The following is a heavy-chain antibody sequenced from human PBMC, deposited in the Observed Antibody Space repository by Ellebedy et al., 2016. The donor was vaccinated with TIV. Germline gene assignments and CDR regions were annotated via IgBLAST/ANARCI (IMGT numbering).Heavy chain of an antibody. CDR2: INHSGST. Sequence: MPSETLSLTCAVYGGSFSGYYWSWIRQPPGKGLEWIGEINHSGSTNYNPSLKSRVTISVDTSKNQFSLKLSSVTAADTAVYYCARLRYGSSYRRALWWFDPWGQGTLVTVSS. D-gene: IGHD6-13*01. CDR1: GGSFSGYY. J-gene: IGHJ5*02. V-gene: IGHV4-34*01. CDR3: ARLRYGSSYRRALWWFDP.